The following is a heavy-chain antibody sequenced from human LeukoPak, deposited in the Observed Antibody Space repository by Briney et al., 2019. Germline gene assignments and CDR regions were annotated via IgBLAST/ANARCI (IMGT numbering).Heavy chain of an antibody. V-gene: IGHV1-2*02. D-gene: IGHD3/OR15-3a*01. CDR1: GYTFTGYY. J-gene: IGHJ3*02. CDR2: INPNSGGT. Sequence: ASVKVSCKASGYTFTGYYMHWVRQAPGQGLEWMGWINPNSGGTNYAQKFQGRVTMTRDTSISTAYMELSRLRSDDTAVYYCARLRRRWTSHDAFDIWGQGTMVTVSS. CDR3: ARLRRRWTSHDAFDI.